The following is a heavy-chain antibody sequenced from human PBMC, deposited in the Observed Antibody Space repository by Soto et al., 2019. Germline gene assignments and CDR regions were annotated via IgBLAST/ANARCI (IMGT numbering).Heavy chain of an antibody. J-gene: IGHJ4*02. D-gene: IGHD6-19*01. Sequence: GGSLRLSCAASGFTFSSYWMHWVRQAPGEGLEWVANIKEDGSKMYYVGSVEGRFAISRDDAKNSLYLLMNSLRAEDTAVYYCARSRMAGLHDYWGQGTLVTVSS. CDR1: GFTFSSYW. V-gene: IGHV3-7*01. CDR2: IKEDGSKM. CDR3: ARSRMAGLHDY.